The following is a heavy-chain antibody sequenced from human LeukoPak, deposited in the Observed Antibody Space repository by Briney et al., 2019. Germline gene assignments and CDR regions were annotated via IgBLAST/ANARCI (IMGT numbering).Heavy chain of an antibody. J-gene: IGHJ5*02. Sequence: ASVKVSCKASGYTFTSYGISWMRQAPGQGLEWMGWINPNSGGTNYAQKFQGRVTMTRDTSMSTAYMELSSLRSDDTAVYYCARGPQRGWFDPWGQGTLVTVSS. CDR1: GYTFTSYG. CDR3: ARGPQRGWFDP. V-gene: IGHV1-2*02. CDR2: INPNSGGT.